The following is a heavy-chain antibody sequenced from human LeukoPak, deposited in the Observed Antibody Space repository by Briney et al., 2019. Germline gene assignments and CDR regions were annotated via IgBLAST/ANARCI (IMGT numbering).Heavy chain of an antibody. Sequence: NPGGSLRLSCAASGFTFSSYSMNWVRLAPGKGLECVSSITISSSYIYYADSVKGRFTISRDNAKNSLYLQMNSLRVEDTAVYFCARGFGSSYYFDYWGQGTLVTVSS. J-gene: IGHJ4*02. CDR3: ARGFGSSYYFDY. CDR2: ITISSSYI. D-gene: IGHD6-6*01. CDR1: GFTFSSYS. V-gene: IGHV3-21*01.